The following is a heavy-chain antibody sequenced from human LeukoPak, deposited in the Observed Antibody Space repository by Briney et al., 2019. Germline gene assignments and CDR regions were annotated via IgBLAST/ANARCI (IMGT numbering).Heavy chain of an antibody. J-gene: IGHJ5*02. CDR1: GGSISSGSYY. D-gene: IGHD3-22*01. CDR2: IYTSGST. V-gene: IGHV4-61*02. Sequence: PSETLSLTCTVSGGSISSGSYYWSWIRQPAGKGLEWIGRIYTSGSTNYNPSLKSRVTISVDTSKNQFSLKLSSVTAADTAVYYCARDGPTMIDYPGDLDPWGQGTLVTVSS. CDR3: ARDGPTMIDYPGDLDP.